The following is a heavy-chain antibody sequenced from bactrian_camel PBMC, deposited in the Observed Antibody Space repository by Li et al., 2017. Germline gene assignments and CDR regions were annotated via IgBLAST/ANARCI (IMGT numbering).Heavy chain of an antibody. CDR3: AAAWLLLRCEVRDFGV. D-gene: IGHD2*01. CDR1: GFPPGLHS. J-gene: IGHJ6*01. CDR2: IDKITGA. Sequence: HVQLVESGGGLVQPGGSLRLSCAATGFPPGLHSMGWFRQSPGKEREAVAAIDKITGAAYADFVSGRFTISKDDANDTLYLQMNSLKPEDTAMYYCAAAWLLLRCEVRDFGVWGLGTQVTVS. V-gene: IGHV3S53*01.